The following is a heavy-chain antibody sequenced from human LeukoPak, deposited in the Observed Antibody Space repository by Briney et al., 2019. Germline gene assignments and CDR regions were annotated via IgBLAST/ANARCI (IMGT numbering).Heavy chain of an antibody. Sequence: PGGSLRLSCAASGFXFSSYEINWVRQAPGKGLEWVSYISSSGSTIYYADSVKGRLTISRDNSKNTLYLQMKSLIAEDTAVYYCAKVHSRGYYEHYDYWGQGTLVTVSS. D-gene: IGHD3-22*01. CDR2: ISSSGSTI. CDR3: AKVHSRGYYEHYDY. V-gene: IGHV3-48*03. J-gene: IGHJ4*02. CDR1: GFXFSSYE.